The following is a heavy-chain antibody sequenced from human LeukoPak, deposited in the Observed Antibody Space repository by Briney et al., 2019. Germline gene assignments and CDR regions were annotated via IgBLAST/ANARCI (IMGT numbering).Heavy chain of an antibody. V-gene: IGHV3-23*01. J-gene: IGHJ4*02. D-gene: IGHD3-9*01. CDR2: ISASGGST. Sequence: GGSLRLSCAASGFTFISYAMSWVRQAPGKGLEWVSVISASGGSTNYADSVKGRFTISGDNSKNTLYLQMNSLRAEDTAVYYCAKGVRFLDWWILDYWGQGSLVTVSS. CDR1: GFTFISYA. CDR3: AKGVRFLDWWILDY.